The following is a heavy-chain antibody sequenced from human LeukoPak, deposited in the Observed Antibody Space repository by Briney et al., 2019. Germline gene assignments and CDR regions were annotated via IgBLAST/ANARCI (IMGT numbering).Heavy chain of an antibody. J-gene: IGHJ4*02. Sequence: ASVKVSCKASGYTFSNYHIHWVRQAPGQGIEWMGIINPRYGSATYVQKFQGRVTMTRDMSTSTVHMELSSLRADDTAVYYCAREEARDGSTGYYFDYWGQGTCSPSPQ. CDR1: GYTFSNYH. V-gene: IGHV1-46*01. CDR3: AREEARDGSTGYYFDY. CDR2: INPRYGSA. D-gene: IGHD5-24*01.